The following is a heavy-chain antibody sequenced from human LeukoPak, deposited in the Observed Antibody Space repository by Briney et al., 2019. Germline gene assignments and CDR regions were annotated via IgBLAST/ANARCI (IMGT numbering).Heavy chain of an antibody. Sequence: PSETLSLTCTVSGGSISSGSYYWGWIRQPPGKGLEWIGSIYYSGSTYYNPSLKSRVTISVDTSKNQFSLKLSSVTAADTAVYYCARGLLFDPWGQGTLVTVSS. CDR2: IYYSGST. CDR3: ARGLLFDP. J-gene: IGHJ5*02. CDR1: GGSISSGSYY. V-gene: IGHV4-39*07.